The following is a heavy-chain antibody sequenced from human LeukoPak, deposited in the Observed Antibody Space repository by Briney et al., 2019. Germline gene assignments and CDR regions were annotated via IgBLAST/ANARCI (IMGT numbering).Heavy chain of an antibody. D-gene: IGHD5-18*01. CDR2: IGSNGGST. Sequence: PGGSLRLSCSASGFTFSSYAMHWVRQAPGKGLEYVSAIGSNGGSTYYADSVKGRLTISRDNSKNTLYLQMSSLRAEDTAVYYCAIRGYSYGPFDYWGQGTLVTVSS. J-gene: IGHJ4*02. V-gene: IGHV3-64D*06. CDR3: AIRGYSYGPFDY. CDR1: GFTFSSYA.